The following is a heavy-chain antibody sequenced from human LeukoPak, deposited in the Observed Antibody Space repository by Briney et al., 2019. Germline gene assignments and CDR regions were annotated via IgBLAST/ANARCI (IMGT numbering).Heavy chain of an antibody. V-gene: IGHV4-59*08. J-gene: IGHJ6*03. CDR1: GGPMSYHY. CDR2: AYYSGVT. Sequence: PLETLSLTCSVSGGPMSYHYWGWIRQPPGKGLEWIGYAYYSGVTQYNTSLKSRITMSIDTSKNQFSLKMSSVTAADTAVYFCARHAHSGNDFWGSSHYMDLWGKGTTVTVSS. D-gene: IGHD3-16*01. CDR3: ARHAHSGNDFWGSSHYMDL.